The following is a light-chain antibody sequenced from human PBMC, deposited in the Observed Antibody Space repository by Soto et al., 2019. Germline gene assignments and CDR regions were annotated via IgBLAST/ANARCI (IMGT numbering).Light chain of an antibody. Sequence: QSLLSAPAGVSGSPGHSVTISCTRTSSDVGAYNSGPWYQQLPDKAPQLMIYKGTQRPSGVSNRFSGSTSGNAASLTISGLQAGDEADYFCCSSAPQSIYVFGTGTKVTVL. CDR3: CSSAPQSIYV. J-gene: IGLJ1*01. V-gene: IGLV2-23*01. CDR1: SSDVGAYNS. CDR2: KGT.